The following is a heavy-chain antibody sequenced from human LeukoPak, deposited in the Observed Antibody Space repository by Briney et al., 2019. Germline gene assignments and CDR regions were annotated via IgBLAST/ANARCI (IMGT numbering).Heavy chain of an antibody. Sequence: SETLSLTCSVSGGSISSSGHYWGWIRQSPEKGLDWIGSIYSNGNTYYTPSVKSRVTISVDTSKNQFSLKLTSVTAAETAVYYCARSATVTTGYFDYWGQGALVTVSS. CDR2: IYSNGNT. D-gene: IGHD4-17*01. V-gene: IGHV4-39*07. CDR3: ARSATVTTGYFDY. J-gene: IGHJ4*02. CDR1: GGSISSSGHY.